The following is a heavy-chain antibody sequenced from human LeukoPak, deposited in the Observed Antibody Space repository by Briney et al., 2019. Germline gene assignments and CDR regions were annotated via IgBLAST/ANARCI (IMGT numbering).Heavy chain of an antibody. CDR1: GGSISSYY. V-gene: IGHV4-59*08. Sequence: SETLALTCSVSGGSISSYYWSWIRQPPGKGLEWIGYIYYSGSTNYNPSLKSRVTISVDTSKNQFSLILSSVTAADTAVYYCARHKGTTSSGYYPYWGQGTLVTVSS. CDR3: ARHKGTTSSGYYPY. J-gene: IGHJ4*02. CDR2: IYYSGST. D-gene: IGHD3-22*01.